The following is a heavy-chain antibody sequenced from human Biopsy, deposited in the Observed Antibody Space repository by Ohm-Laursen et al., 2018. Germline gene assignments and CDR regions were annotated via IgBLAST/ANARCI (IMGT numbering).Heavy chain of an antibody. J-gene: IGHJ6*02. V-gene: IGHV3-33*08. D-gene: IGHD1-26*01. CDR3: ARDPIVGSKADGMDV. Sequence: SLRLSCAASGFTFNNYGMQWVRQAPGKGLEWVAFIFYDGSNTYYADSVKGRFTISRDNSRDTLYLQMNSLRAEDTAIYYCARDPIVGSKADGMDVWGQGTTVTVSS. CDR1: GFTFNNYG. CDR2: IFYDGSNT.